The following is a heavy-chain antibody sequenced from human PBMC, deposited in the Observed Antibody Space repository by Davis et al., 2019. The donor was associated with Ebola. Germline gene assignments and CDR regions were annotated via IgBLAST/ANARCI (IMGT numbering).Heavy chain of an antibody. V-gene: IGHV4-34*01. CDR2: IDDSGST. CDR3: ARVVTIFGVVISLGAFDI. CDR1: GGSFSGYY. J-gene: IGHJ3*02. Sequence: GSLRLSCAVYGGSFSGYYWTWVRQPPGKGLEWIGEIDDSGSTNYNPSLKSRVTISVDTSKNQFSLKLSSVTAADTAVYYCARVVTIFGVVISLGAFDIWGQGTMVTVSS. D-gene: IGHD3-3*01.